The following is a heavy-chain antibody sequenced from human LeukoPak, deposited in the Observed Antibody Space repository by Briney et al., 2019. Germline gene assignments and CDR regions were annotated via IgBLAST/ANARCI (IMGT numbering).Heavy chain of an antibody. CDR2: IYYSGST. CDR3: ARAPITMSVEPHFDY. Sequence: PSETLSLTCTVSGGSISSGDYYWSWIRQPPGKGLEWIGYIYYSGSTYYNPSLKSRVTISVDTSKNQFSLKLSSVTAADTAVYYCARAPITMSVEPHFDYWGQGTLVTVSS. J-gene: IGHJ4*02. V-gene: IGHV4-30-4*02. D-gene: IGHD3-22*01. CDR1: GGSISSGDYY.